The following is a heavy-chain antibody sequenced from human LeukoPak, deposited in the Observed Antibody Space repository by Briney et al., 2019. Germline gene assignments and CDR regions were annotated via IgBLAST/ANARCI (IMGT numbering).Heavy chain of an antibody. J-gene: IGHJ4*02. D-gene: IGHD5-18*01. CDR3: ARAVDSYGPWGVDY. CDR1: GGTFSSYA. Sequence: ASVKVSCKASGGTFSSYAISWVRQAPGQGLEWMGGIIPIFGTANYAQKFQGRVTITADKSTSTGYMELSSLRSEDTAVYYCARAVDSYGPWGVDYWGQGTLVTVSS. V-gene: IGHV1-69*06. CDR2: IIPIFGTA.